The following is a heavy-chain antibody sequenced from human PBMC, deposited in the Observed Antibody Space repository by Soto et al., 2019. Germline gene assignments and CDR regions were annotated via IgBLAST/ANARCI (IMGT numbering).Heavy chain of an antibody. J-gene: IGHJ6*02. CDR2: IYYSGST. Sequence: SSETLSLTCTFSGGSISSSSYYWGWIRQPPGKGLEWIGSIYYSGSTYYNPSLKSRVTISVDTSKNQFSLKLSSVTAADTAVYYCARGDYGDYFYYYGMDVWGQGTTVTVSS. V-gene: IGHV4-39*01. CDR1: GGSISSSSYY. D-gene: IGHD4-17*01. CDR3: ARGDYGDYFYYYGMDV.